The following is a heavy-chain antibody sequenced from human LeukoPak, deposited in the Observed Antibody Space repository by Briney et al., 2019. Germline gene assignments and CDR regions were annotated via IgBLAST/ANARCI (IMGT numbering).Heavy chain of an antibody. D-gene: IGHD5-18*01. CDR2: IDPSDSYT. CDR1: GSSFTSYW. CDR3: ARQSTRGMVDTDYDY. V-gene: IGHV5-10-1*01. Sequence: PGASLQISCKGSGSSFTSYWISWVRQMPGKGLEWMGRIDPSDSYTNYSPSFQGHVTISADKSISTAYLQWSSLKASDTAMYYCARQSTRGMVDTDYDYWGQGTLVTVSS. J-gene: IGHJ4*02.